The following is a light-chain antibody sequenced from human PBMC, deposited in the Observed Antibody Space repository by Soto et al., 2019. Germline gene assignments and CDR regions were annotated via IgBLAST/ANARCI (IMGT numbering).Light chain of an antibody. J-gene: IGKJ4*01. V-gene: IGKV3-20*01. CDR2: GGS. CDR1: QSVSSSY. Sequence: IVLTQAPGSLSFSPGEIATLSFRGSQSVSSSYLAWYQQKPGQAPRLLLYGGSSRATGIPDRFSGSGSGTDFTLAISRLEPEDFAVYYCQQYEGSPLTFGGGTKVDIK. CDR3: QQYEGSPLT.